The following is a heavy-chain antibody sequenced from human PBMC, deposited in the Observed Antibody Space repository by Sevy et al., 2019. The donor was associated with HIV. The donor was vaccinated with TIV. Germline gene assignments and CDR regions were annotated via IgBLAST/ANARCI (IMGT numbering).Heavy chain of an antibody. CDR1: GFTFSSYG. CDR3: AKDLPGGYSYGTQGFDY. Sequence: GGSLRLSCAASGFTFSSYGMHWVRQAPGKGLEWVAVISYDGSNKYYADSVKGRFTISRDNSKNTRYLQMNSRRAEDTAVYYCAKDLPGGYSYGTQGFDYWGQGTLVTVSS. J-gene: IGHJ4*02. V-gene: IGHV3-30*18. D-gene: IGHD5-18*01. CDR2: ISYDGSNK.